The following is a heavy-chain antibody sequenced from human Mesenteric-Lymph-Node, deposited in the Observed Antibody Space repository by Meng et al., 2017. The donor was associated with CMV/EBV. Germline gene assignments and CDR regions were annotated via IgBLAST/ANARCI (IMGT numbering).Heavy chain of an antibody. Sequence: SVKVSCKASGGTFSSYAISWVRQAPGQGLEWMGGIIPILGIANYAQKFQGRVTITADESTSTAYMELSSLRSEDTAVYYCARAHDYGGNLGYWGQGTLVTVSS. D-gene: IGHD4-23*01. CDR1: GGTFSSYA. CDR3: ARAHDYGGNLGY. V-gene: IGHV1-69*10. CDR2: IIPILGIA. J-gene: IGHJ4*02.